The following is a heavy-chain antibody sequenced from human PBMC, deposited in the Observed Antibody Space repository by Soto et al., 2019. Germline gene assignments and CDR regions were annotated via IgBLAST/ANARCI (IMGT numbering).Heavy chain of an antibody. D-gene: IGHD2-15*01. CDR2: ISTTSFTI. J-gene: IGHJ5*01. Sequence: LRLSCAASGFSFSTYNMDWVRQAPGKGPEWIAYISTTSFTIYYADSVKGRFTISRDNDRNSLFLEMKSLRDEDTAVYYCARDRCYDGTCYSASDSWGQGTLVTVSS. CDR1: GFSFSTYN. V-gene: IGHV3-48*02. CDR3: ARDRCYDGTCYSASDS.